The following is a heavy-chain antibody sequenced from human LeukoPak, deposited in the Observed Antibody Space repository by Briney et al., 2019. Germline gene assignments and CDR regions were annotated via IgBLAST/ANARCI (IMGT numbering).Heavy chain of an antibody. Sequence: HPGGTLRLSCAASGFTFSSYGMSWVRQAPGKGLEWVSGISGSGGRAHYADSVRGRFTISRDNSKNTLSLQMNSLRAEDTAVYYCAKVFMSYGDYDAFDIWGQGTMVTVSS. D-gene: IGHD4-17*01. CDR2: ISGSGGRA. J-gene: IGHJ3*02. CDR3: AKVFMSYGDYDAFDI. V-gene: IGHV3-23*01. CDR1: GFTFSSYG.